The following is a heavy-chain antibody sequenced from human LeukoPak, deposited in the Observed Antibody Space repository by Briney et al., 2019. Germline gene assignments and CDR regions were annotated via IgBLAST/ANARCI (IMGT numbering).Heavy chain of an antibody. CDR2: IYSDGST. CDR3: ARTIGGDGHDAFDI. V-gene: IGHV3-53*01. D-gene: IGHD3-10*01. J-gene: IGHJ3*02. CDR1: GFTVSSNY. Sequence: GGSLRLSCAASGFTVSSNYMSWVRQAPGKGLEWVSIIYSDGSTYYANSVKGRFTTSRDNSKNLLSLQMNSLRAEDTAMYYCARTIGGDGHDAFDIWGQGTMVTVSS.